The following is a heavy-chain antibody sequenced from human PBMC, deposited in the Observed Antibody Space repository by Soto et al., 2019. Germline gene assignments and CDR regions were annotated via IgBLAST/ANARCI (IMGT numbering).Heavy chain of an antibody. CDR2: ISSTTNYI. V-gene: IGHV3-21*06. CDR1: GFTFTRYS. J-gene: IGHJ4*02. Sequence: GGSLRLSCAASGFTFTRYSMNWVRQAPGKGLEWVSSISSTTNYIYYGDSMKGRFTISRDNAKNSLYLEMNSLRAEDTAVYYCARESEDLTSNFDYWGQGTLVTVYS. CDR3: ARESEDLTSNFDY.